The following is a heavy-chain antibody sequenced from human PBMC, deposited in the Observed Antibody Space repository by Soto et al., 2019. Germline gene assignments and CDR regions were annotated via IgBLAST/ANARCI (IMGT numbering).Heavy chain of an antibody. CDR2: ISSTTNYI. V-gene: IGHV3-21*06. CDR1: GFTFTRYS. J-gene: IGHJ4*02. Sequence: GGSLRLSCAASGFTFTRYSMNWVRQAPGKGLEWVSSISSTTNYIYYGDSMKGRFTISRDNAKNSLYLEMNSLRAEDTAVYYCARESEDLTSNFDYWGQGTLVTVYS. CDR3: ARESEDLTSNFDY.